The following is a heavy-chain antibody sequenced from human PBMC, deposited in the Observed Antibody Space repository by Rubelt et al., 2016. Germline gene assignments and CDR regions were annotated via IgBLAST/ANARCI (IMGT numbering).Heavy chain of an antibody. J-gene: IGHJ4*02. CDR1: GYSFTTYW. V-gene: IGHV5-10-1*01. D-gene: IGHD6-13*01. Sequence: EVQLVQSGAEVKKPGESLRISCKGSGYSFTTYWISWVRQTPGKGLEWMGRIDPSDSYINYSPSFQGHVTISADKSISTAYLQGSSLKASDTAMYYCGRGNSWYPLWGQGTLVTVSS. CDR3: GRGNSWYPL. CDR2: IDPSDSYI.